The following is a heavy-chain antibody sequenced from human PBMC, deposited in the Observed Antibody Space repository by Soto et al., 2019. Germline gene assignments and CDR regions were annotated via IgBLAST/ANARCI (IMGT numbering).Heavy chain of an antibody. CDR2: ISYDGSNK. CDR1: GFTFSSYG. V-gene: IGHV3-30*18. Sequence: PGGSLRLSCAASGFTFSSYGMHWVRQAPGKGLEWVAVISYDGSNKYYADSVKGRFTISRDNSKNTLYLQMNSLRAEDTAVYYCEKVRRLWTPFDYWGQGTLVTVSS. CDR3: EKVRRLWTPFDY. D-gene: IGHD2-21*01. J-gene: IGHJ4*02.